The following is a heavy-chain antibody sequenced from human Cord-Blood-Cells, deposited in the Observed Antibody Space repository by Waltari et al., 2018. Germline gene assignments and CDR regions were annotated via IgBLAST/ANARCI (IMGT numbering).Heavy chain of an antibody. CDR3: AREWLVREIFDY. V-gene: IGHV3-11*01. D-gene: IGHD3-10*01. J-gene: IGHJ4*02. CDR2: ISSSGSTI. Sequence: QVQLVASGGGLVTPGGSLSLSCQASGFPFSDYYMSWIRQAPGKGLEWVSYISSSGSTIYYADSVKGRFTISRDNAKNSLYLQMNSLRAEDTAVYYCAREWLVREIFDYWGQGTLVTVSS. CDR1: GFPFSDYY.